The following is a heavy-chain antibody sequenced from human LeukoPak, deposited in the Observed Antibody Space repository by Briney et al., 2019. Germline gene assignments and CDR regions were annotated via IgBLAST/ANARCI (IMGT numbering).Heavy chain of an antibody. CDR1: GFTFSSYS. CDR3: ARDRQWLGHHYFDY. CDR2: ISSSSSTI. Sequence: GGSLRLSCAASGFTFSSYSMNWVRQAPGKGLEWVSYISSSSSTIYCADSVKGRFTISRDNAKNSLYLQMNSLRDEDTAVYYCARDRQWLGHHYFDYWGQGTLVTVSS. D-gene: IGHD6-19*01. V-gene: IGHV3-48*02. J-gene: IGHJ4*02.